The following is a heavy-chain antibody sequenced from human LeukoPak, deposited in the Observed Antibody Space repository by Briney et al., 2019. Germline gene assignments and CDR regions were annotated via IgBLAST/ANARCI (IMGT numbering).Heavy chain of an antibody. CDR1: GYTFSIYV. Sequence: ASVKVSCKASGYTFSIYVTSWVPDTPGQGLECMGAIIPIVGTANYAQKFQGRVTITADDSTSTAYMEVSSLRSEDTAVYYCARAYSGYDFFDYWGQGILVTVSS. CDR3: ARAYSGYDFFDY. D-gene: IGHD5-12*01. J-gene: IGHJ4*02. V-gene: IGHV1-69*13. CDR2: IIPIVGTA.